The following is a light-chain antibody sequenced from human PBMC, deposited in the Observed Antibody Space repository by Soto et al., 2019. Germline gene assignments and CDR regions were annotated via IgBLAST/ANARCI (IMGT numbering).Light chain of an antibody. Sequence: QSVLTQPRSVSGSPGQSVTISCTGTSSDVGGYDYVSWYQQHPGKAPKLMIYGVNRRPSGVPDRFSGSKSGNTASLTISGLQAKDEADYYCCSYAGSYTLFGGGTKLTVL. V-gene: IGLV2-11*01. CDR1: SSDVGGYDY. CDR3: CSYAGSYTL. J-gene: IGLJ2*01. CDR2: GVN.